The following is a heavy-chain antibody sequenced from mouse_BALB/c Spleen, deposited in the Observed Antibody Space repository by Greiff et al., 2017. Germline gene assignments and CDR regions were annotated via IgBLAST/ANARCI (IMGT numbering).Heavy chain of an antibody. J-gene: IGHJ4*01. D-gene: IGHD6-2*01. Sequence: LQQPGSELVRPGASVKLSCKASGYTFTSYWMHWVKQRHGQGLEWIGNIYPGSGSTNYDEKFKSKGTLTVDTSSSTAYMHLSSLTSEDSAVYYCTRSGVSLDYWGQGTSVTVSA. CDR2: IYPGSGST. V-gene: IGHV1S22*01. CDR1: GYTFTSYW. CDR3: TRSGVSLDY.